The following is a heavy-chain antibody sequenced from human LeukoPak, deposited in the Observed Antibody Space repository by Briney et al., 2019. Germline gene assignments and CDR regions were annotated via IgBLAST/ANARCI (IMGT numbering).Heavy chain of an antibody. CDR3: AREKVVIAATHYYGMDV. CDR2: TYYRSKWYN. J-gene: IGHJ6*02. CDR1: GDRVSTNNAA. Sequence: SQTLSLTCAISGDRVSTNNAACSWIRQSPSRGLEWLGRTYYRSKWYNYYAGSVKSRIIFNPDTSKNQFSLQLNSVTPEDTAVYYCAREKVVIAATHYYGMDVWGQGTTVTVSS. D-gene: IGHD2-15*01. V-gene: IGHV6-1*01.